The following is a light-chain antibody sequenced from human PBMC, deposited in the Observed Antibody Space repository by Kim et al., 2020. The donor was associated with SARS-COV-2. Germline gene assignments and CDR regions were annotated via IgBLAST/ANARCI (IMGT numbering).Light chain of an antibody. CDR3: QAWDSTTVV. CDR2: QDT. V-gene: IGLV3-1*01. Sequence: SYELTQPPSVSVSPGQTASITCSGDDLGDKYACWYQQKPGQSPILVIYQDTERPSGIPERFSGSNSGNTATLTISGTQAMDEADYYCQAWDSTTVVFGGGTQLTVL. CDR1: DLGDKY. J-gene: IGLJ2*01.